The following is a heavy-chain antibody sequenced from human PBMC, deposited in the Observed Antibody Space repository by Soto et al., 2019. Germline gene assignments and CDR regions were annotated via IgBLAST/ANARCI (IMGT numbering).Heavy chain of an antibody. CDR1: GGSISSSSYY. CDR3: ARGPHFGSGNYPPFDY. J-gene: IGHJ4*02. CDR2: IYYSGST. D-gene: IGHD3-3*02. Sequence: SETLSLTCTVSGGSISSSSYYWGWIRQPPGKGLEWIGSIYYSGSTYYNPSLKSRVTISVDTSKNQFSLKLSSVTAADTAVYYCARGPHFGSGNYPPFDYWGQGTLVTVSS. V-gene: IGHV4-39*01.